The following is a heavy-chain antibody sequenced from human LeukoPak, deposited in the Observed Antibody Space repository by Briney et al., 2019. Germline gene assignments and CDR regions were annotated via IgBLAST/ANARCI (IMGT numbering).Heavy chain of an antibody. V-gene: IGHV4-31*03. CDR1: VGSISRGGYY. D-gene: IGHD3-22*01. Sequence: PSQTLSLTRTVSVGSISRGGYYWSSIRQHLGRGLEWIGYIYYSGSTYYNPSLKSRVTISVDTSKNQFSLKLSSVTAAETAVYYCARDSGNYYDSSGLVFEYWGQGTLVAVSS. CDR2: IYYSGST. J-gene: IGHJ4*02. CDR3: ARDSGNYYDSSGLVFEY.